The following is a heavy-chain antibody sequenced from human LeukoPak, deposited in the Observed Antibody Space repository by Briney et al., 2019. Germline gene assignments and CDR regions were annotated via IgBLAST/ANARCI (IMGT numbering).Heavy chain of an antibody. J-gene: IGHJ3*02. V-gene: IGHV1-18*01. CDR1: GYMFASYG. CDR2: ISGYDGDT. D-gene: IGHD3-22*01. CDR3: ARDFGAAAYDGAFDI. Sequence: ASVKVSCKASGYMFASYGINWVRQAPGQALEWMGWISGYDGDTNYAQRLQGRVTMTTDTSTNTVYMELRSLRSDDTAVYYCARDFGAAAYDGAFDIWGQGTMVTVSS.